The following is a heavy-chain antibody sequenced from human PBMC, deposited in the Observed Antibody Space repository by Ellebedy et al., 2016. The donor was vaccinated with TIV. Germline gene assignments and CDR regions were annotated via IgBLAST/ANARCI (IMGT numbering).Heavy chain of an antibody. D-gene: IGHD6-13*01. Sequence: GESLKISCATSGYTFGGYGIHWLRQSPGKGLELVPVIWYDGTTKYSIDSVKVRFSIARDSSKNTVDLQMNSLRVEDKAVNYCARDKGYSSSWLTDWGQGTLVTVSS. CDR1: GYTFGGYG. CDR2: IWYDGTTK. CDR3: ARDKGYSSSWLTD. V-gene: IGHV3-33*01. J-gene: IGHJ4*02.